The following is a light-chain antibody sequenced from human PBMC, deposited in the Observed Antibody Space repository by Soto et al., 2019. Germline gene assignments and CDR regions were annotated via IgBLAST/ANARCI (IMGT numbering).Light chain of an antibody. J-gene: IGKJ2*01. CDR1: QSISTF. CDR3: QQYNSYPYT. CDR2: YAS. V-gene: IGKV1-5*03. Sequence: DILMTQSASALSASVGARITIACRASQSISTFVAWYQQKPGKAPNLLSYYASNLQSGVPSRFGGSGSATEFSLTISTLQTDDFAAYYCQQYNSYPYTFGQGTKLEIK.